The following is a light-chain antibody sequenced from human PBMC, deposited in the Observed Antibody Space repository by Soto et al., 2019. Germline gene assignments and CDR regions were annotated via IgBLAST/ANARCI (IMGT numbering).Light chain of an antibody. V-gene: IGLV1-40*01. J-gene: IGLJ2*01. CDR3: QTYDVSLSAGI. CDR2: GNS. CDR1: SSNIGAGSD. Sequence: QSVLTQPPSVSGAPGQRVTISCTGTSSNIGAGSDVHWYQQLPGTAPRRLIYGNSNRASGVPDRFSDSKSGTSASLDISGLQAEDEADYYCQTYDVSLSAGIFGGGTKLTVL.